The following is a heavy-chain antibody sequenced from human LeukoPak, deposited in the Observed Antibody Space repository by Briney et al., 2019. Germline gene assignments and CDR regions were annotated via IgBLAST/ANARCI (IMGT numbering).Heavy chain of an antibody. CDR1: GFTFSSYW. D-gene: IGHD6-13*01. V-gene: IGHV3-7*01. J-gene: IGHJ4*02. CDR2: IKQDGSEK. CDR3: ARDWGAYYSSSWYYFDY. Sequence: GGSLRLSCAASGFTFSSYWMSWVRQAPGKGLEWVASIKQDGSEKYYVDSVKGRFTISRDNAKNSLYLQMNSLRAEDTAVYYCARDWGAYYSSSWYYFDYWGQGTLVTVSS.